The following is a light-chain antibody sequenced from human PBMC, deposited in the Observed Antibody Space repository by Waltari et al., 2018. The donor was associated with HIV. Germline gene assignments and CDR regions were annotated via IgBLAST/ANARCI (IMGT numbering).Light chain of an antibody. V-gene: IGKV1-5*03. J-gene: IGKJ1*01. CDR3: QQYNSYST. CDR1: YRISNW. Sequence: DIQMTQSPSTLSASVGDRVTITCRASYRISNWLAWYQLKPGKAPKLLIYKASTLEVGVPSRFSGSGSGTDFTFTISSLQPDDFATYYCQQYNSYSTFGQGTKVEIK. CDR2: KAS.